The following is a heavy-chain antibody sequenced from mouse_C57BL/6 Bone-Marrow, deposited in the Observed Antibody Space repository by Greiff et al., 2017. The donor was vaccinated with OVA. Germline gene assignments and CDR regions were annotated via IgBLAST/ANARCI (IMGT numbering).Heavy chain of an antibody. J-gene: IGHJ2*01. V-gene: IGHV1-53*01. Sequence: QVQLQQPGTELVKPGASVKLSCKASGYTFTSYWMHWVKQRPGQGLEWIGNINPSNGGTNYNEKFKNKATLTVDKYSSTAYMQLSSLTSEDSAVYYCARLERAGYGGSSYGGYWGQGTTLTVSS. D-gene: IGHD1-1*01. CDR2: INPSNGGT. CDR3: ARLERAGYGGSSYGGY. CDR1: GYTFTSYW.